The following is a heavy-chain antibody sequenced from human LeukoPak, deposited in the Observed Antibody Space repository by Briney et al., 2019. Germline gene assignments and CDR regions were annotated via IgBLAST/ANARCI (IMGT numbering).Heavy chain of an antibody. D-gene: IGHD6-19*01. Sequence: GGSLRLSCAASGITFSNYSMTWVRQAPGKGLEWVAAIRGNGATTDYADSVKGRFTISRDNSKNTLYLQMNSLRAEDTAVYYCAKAYHDSGCLIDYWGQGTLVTVSS. J-gene: IGHJ4*02. V-gene: IGHV3-23*01. CDR2: IRGNGATT. CDR3: AKAYHDSGCLIDY. CDR1: GITFSNYS.